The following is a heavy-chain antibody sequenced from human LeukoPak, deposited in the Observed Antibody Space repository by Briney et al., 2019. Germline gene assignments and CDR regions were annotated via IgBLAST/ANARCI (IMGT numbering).Heavy chain of an antibody. CDR2: IYYSGST. D-gene: IGHD6-19*01. Sequence: SETLSLTCTVSGGSISSSSYYWGWIRQPPGKGLEWIGSIYYSGSTYYNPSLKSRVTISVDTSKNQFSLKLSSVTAADTAVYYCARLLSNFKYSSGWYDYWGQGTLVTVSS. CDR3: ARLLSNFKYSSGWYDY. J-gene: IGHJ4*02. V-gene: IGHV4-39*01. CDR1: GGSISSSSYY.